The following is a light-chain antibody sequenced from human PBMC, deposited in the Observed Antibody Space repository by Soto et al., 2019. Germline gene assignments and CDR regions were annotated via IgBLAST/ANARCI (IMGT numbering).Light chain of an antibody. CDR3: QQYNSYSPWT. CDR1: ERISSW. V-gene: IGKV1-5*03. CDR2: KAS. Sequence: DIQMTQSPSTLSASVGDRVTITCRASERISSWLAWYQQKPGKAPKLLIYKASRLESGGPSRFRGSVSGTEFTLTISSLQPHDLATYYCQQYNSYSPWTFGQGTKVEIK. J-gene: IGKJ1*01.